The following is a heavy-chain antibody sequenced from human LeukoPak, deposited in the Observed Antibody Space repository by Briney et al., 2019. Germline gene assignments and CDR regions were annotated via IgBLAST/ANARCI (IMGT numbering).Heavy chain of an antibody. CDR1: GGSFSGYY. CDR3: ARGLRYFDWYPDRYNWFDP. CDR2: INHSGST. D-gene: IGHD3-9*01. J-gene: IGHJ5*02. V-gene: IGHV4-34*01. Sequence: PSETLSLTCAVYGGSFSGYYRSWIRQPPGKGLEWIGEINHSGSTNYNPSLKSRVTISVDTSKNQFSLKLSSVTAADTAVYYCARGLRYFDWYPDRYNWFDPWGQGTLVTVSS.